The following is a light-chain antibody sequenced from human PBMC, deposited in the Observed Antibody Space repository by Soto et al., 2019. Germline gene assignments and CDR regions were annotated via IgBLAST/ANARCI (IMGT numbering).Light chain of an antibody. CDR3: LQDSNYPLT. CDR2: AAS. V-gene: IGKV1-6*01. Sequence: AIQMTQSPSSLSASLGDRVNITCRASQGIGNDLGWYQQKPGKAPKLLIYAASNLPSGVPSRFSGSGSGTDFTLTISGLKTDDFATYYCLQDSNYPLTFGGGTKVDIK. CDR1: QGIGND. J-gene: IGKJ4*01.